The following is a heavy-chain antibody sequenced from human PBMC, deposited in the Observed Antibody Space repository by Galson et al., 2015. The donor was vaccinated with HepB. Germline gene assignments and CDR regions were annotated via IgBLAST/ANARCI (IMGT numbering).Heavy chain of an antibody. D-gene: IGHD5-12*01. CDR2: ISYDGSNK. Sequence: SLRLSCAASGFTFSSYAMHWVRQAPGKGLEWVAVISYDGSNKYYADSVKGRFTISRDNSKNTLYLQMNSLRAEDTAVYYCARGMRRDVDIVATISWGQGTLATVSS. J-gene: IGHJ5*02. CDR1: GFTFSSYA. V-gene: IGHV3-30*04. CDR3: ARGMRRDVDIVATIS.